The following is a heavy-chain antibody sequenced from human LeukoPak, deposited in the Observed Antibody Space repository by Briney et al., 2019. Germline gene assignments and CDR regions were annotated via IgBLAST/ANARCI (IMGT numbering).Heavy chain of an antibody. CDR2: IYYSGST. Sequence: SETLSLTCTVSGGSISSGDYYWSWLRQPPGTGLEWIGYIYYSGSTYYNPSLKSRVTISVDTSKNQFSLKLSSVTAADTAVYYCARRNSYFDYWGQGTLVTVSS. CDR3: ARRNSYFDY. V-gene: IGHV4-30-4*01. D-gene: IGHD2/OR15-2a*01. J-gene: IGHJ4*02. CDR1: GGSISSGDYY.